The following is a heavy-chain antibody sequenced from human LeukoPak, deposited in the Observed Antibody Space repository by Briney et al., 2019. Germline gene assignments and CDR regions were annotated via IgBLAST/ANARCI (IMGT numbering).Heavy chain of an antibody. CDR1: GGTFSSYA. J-gene: IGHJ4*02. CDR2: IIPIFGTA. CDR3: ARDVTFADT. D-gene: IGHD5-18*01. Sequence: ASVKVSCKASGGTFSSYAISWVRQAPGQGLEWMGRIIPIFGTANYAQKFQGRVTMTTDTSTSTAYMELRSLTSDDTAVFYCARDVTFADTWGQGTLVTVSS. V-gene: IGHV1-69*05.